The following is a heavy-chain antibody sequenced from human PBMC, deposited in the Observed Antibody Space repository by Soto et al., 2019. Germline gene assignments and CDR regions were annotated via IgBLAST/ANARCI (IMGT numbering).Heavy chain of an antibody. V-gene: IGHV3-21*01. D-gene: IGHD6-6*01. CDR1: GFTFSSYS. CDR3: ARGGYSSSPYYYYGMDV. J-gene: IGHJ6*02. Sequence: GGSLRLSCAASGFTFSSYSMNWVRQAPGKGLEWVSSISSSSSYIYYADSVKGRFTISRDNAKNSLYLQMNSLRAEDTAVYYCARGGYSSSPYYYYGMDVWGQGTTVTVS. CDR2: ISSSSSYI.